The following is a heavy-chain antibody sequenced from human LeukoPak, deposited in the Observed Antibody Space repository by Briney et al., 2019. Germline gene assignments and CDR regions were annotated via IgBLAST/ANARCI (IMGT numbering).Heavy chain of an antibody. CDR3: ARIMVATTREAFDY. CDR2: ISNGGGTI. Sequence: GGSLRLSCVISGFTFTSYDFNWVRQAPGKGLEWVSYISNGGGTIYYADSVKGRFTISRDNAKNSVFLQMNSLRAEDTAVYYCARIMVATTREAFDYWGQGTLVTVSS. D-gene: IGHD5-12*01. J-gene: IGHJ4*02. CDR1: GFTFTSYD. V-gene: IGHV3-48*03.